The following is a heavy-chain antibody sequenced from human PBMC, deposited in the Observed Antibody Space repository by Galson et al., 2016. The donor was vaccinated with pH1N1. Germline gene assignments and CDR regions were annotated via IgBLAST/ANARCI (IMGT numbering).Heavy chain of an antibody. D-gene: IGHD5-12*01. CDR1: GFTFCSFV. V-gene: IGHV3-30*04. CDR3: AGDSEYSGHEGFH. Sequence: TLRLSCAASGFTFCSFVLFWVRVVVGLGLGWVAVVLFVGVIVCLVGCGRGRLTISRDKTQSTVYLQMNSLRTEDTSVYYCAGDSEYSGHEGFHWAQGTLVIVSS. CDR2: VLFVGVIV. J-gene: IGHJ4*02.